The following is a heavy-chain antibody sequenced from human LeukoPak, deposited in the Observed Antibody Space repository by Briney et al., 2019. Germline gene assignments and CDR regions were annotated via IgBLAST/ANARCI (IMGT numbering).Heavy chain of an antibody. CDR2: IFGSGGST. CDR3: AKEFSSNFWSGPIDY. J-gene: IGHJ4*02. V-gene: IGHV3-23*01. Sequence: GGSLRLSCAASGFTFSSYAMSWVRQAPGKGLEWVSTIFGSGGSTYYADSVKGRFTISRDNSKNTLFLQMNSLRAEDTAVYYCAKEFSSNFWSGPIDYWGQGTLVTVSS. CDR1: GFTFSSYA. D-gene: IGHD3-3*01.